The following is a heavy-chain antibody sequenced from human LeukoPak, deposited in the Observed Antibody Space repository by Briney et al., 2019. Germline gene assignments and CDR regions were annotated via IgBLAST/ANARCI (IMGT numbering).Heavy chain of an antibody. J-gene: IGHJ6*02. CDR2: ITDSGRNT. CDR1: GFTVSSNY. CDR3: AKREYSSGSYGMDV. D-gene: IGHD6-19*01. Sequence: GGSLRLSCAASGFTVSSNYMSWVRQAPGKGLEWVSTITDSGRNTYYADSVKGRFTISRDNSKNTLYLQMNSLRAEDTAVYYCAKREYSSGSYGMDVWGQGTTVTVSS. V-gene: IGHV3-23*01.